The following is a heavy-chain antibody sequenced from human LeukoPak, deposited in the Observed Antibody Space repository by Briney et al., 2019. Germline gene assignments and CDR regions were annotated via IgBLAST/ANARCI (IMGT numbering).Heavy chain of an antibody. J-gene: IGHJ4*02. D-gene: IGHD2-8*02. CDR1: GYTFINYD. CDR2: MNPNSGNT. V-gene: IGHV1-8*03. Sequence: GASVKVSCTASGYTFINYDINWVRQATGQGPEWMGWMNPNSGNTGYAQKFQGRVTITRNTSISTAYMELSSLRSEDSAVYYCARGQGGSLVGNWGQGTLVTVSS. CDR3: ARGQGGSLVGN.